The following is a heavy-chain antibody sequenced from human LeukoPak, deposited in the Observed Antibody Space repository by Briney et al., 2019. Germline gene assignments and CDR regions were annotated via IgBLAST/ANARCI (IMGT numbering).Heavy chain of an antibody. J-gene: IGHJ4*02. CDR3: ARAPDYGDYPFDY. V-gene: IGHV1-46*01. D-gene: IGHD4-17*01. Sequence: ASVTVSCTASGYTFTIYYIHWVRQAPGQGLEWMGIIYPSGGSTTYAQKFQGRVTMTRGTSISTAHMELSRLRSDDTAVYYCARAPDYGDYPFDYWGQGTLVTVSS. CDR1: GYTFTIYY. CDR2: IYPSGGST.